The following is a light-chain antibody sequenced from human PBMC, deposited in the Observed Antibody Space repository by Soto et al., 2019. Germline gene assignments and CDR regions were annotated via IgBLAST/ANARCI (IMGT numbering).Light chain of an antibody. CDR1: QTITSY. CDR3: QQSHSTPLT. Sequence: DIQVTQSPSSLSASVGDTVTITCRASQTITSYLNWYQQKPGKAPRLLIYAASALHTGVPSRFSGRGSGTDFRLIITNLQPDDFATYYCQQSHSTPLTFGGGTKVDIK. V-gene: IGKV1-39*01. J-gene: IGKJ4*01. CDR2: AAS.